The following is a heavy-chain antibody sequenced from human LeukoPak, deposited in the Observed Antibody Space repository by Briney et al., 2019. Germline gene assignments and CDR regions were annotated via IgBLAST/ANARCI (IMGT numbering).Heavy chain of an antibody. CDR2: ISYDGSNK. Sequence: GGSLRLSCAASGFTFSSYAMHWVRQAPGKGLEWVAVISYDGSNKYYADSVKGRFTISRDNSKNTLYLQMNSLRAEDTAVYYCARDDYGDSAYFDYWGQGTLVTVSS. D-gene: IGHD4-17*01. CDR3: ARDDYGDSAYFDY. V-gene: IGHV3-30-3*01. CDR1: GFTFSSYA. J-gene: IGHJ4*02.